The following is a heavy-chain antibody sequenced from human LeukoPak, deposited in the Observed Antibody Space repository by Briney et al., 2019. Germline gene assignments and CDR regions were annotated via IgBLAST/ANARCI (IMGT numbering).Heavy chain of an antibody. V-gene: IGHV1-24*01. D-gene: IGHD3-22*01. CDR1: GYTLTELS. J-gene: IGHJ3*02. Sequence: ASVKVSRKVSGYTLTELSMHWVRQAPGKGLEWMGGFDPEDGETIYAQKFQGRVTMTEDTSTDTAYMELSSLRSEDTAVYYCATGPFPDYYDSTGDIWGQGTMVTVSS. CDR2: FDPEDGET. CDR3: ATGPFPDYYDSTGDI.